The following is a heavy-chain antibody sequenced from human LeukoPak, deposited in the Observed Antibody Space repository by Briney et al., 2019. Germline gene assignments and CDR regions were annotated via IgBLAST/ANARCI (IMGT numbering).Heavy chain of an antibody. V-gene: IGHV4-59*01. CDR1: GDSIRSYY. Sequence: SETLSLTCTVSGDSIRSYYWSWLRKSPGKGLEWFGYIYYTGSTNYNPSLKSRVTISVDTSKNQFSLKLSSVTAADTAVYYCARSISSSITIFGVIIQNYFDYWGQGTLVTVSS. D-gene: IGHD3-3*01. CDR3: ARSISSSITIFGVIIQNYFDY. CDR2: IYYTGST. J-gene: IGHJ4*02.